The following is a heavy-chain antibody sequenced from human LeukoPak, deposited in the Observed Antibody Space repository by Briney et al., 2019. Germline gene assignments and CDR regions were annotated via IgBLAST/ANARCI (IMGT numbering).Heavy chain of an antibody. CDR1: GYTFTAYS. CDR2: ISTNTGNP. J-gene: IGHJ4*02. Sequence: GASVKVSCKGSGYTFTAYSINWLGQAPGQGLEWMGWISTNTGNPTYAQDFTGRFVFSLDTSVSTAYLQISSLKAEDTAVYYCARDARTIDFDYWGQGALVTVSS. CDR3: ARDARTIDFDY. D-gene: IGHD1-7*01. V-gene: IGHV7-4-1*02.